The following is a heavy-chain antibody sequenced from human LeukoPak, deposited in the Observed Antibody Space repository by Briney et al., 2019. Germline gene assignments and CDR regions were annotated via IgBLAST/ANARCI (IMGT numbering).Heavy chain of an antibody. CDR3: GRLFDS. CDR2: INYSGTT. J-gene: IGHJ4*02. Sequence: KPSETLSLTCTVSGGAIISDNFYWGWVRQPPGKGLEWVGSINYSGTTYYNPSRRSRLSISVDTSRTQFFLRLNSVTAADTAVYYCGRLFDSWGQGILVTVSS. V-gene: IGHV4-39*01. CDR1: GGAIISDNFY.